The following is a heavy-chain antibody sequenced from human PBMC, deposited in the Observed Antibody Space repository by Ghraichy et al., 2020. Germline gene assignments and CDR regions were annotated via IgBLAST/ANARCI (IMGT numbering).Heavy chain of an antibody. CDR2: ISYDGSNK. D-gene: IGHD2-15*01. J-gene: IGHJ6*02. CDR1: GFTFSSYA. V-gene: IGHV3-30*04. Sequence: GGSLRLSCAASGFTFSSYAMHWVRQAPGKGLEWVAVISYDGSNKYYADSVKGRFTISRDNSKNTLYLQMNSLRAEDTAVYYCARVGYCSGGSCVYGMDVWGQGTTVTVSS. CDR3: ARVGYCSGGSCVYGMDV.